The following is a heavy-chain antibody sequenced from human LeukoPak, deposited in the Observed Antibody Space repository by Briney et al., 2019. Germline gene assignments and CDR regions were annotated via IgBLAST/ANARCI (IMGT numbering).Heavy chain of an antibody. D-gene: IGHD6-19*01. J-gene: IGHJ5*02. CDR1: GGSITGYS. V-gene: IGHV4-59*01. Sequence: SETLSLTCSVSGGSITGYSWSWIRQPPGKGLEWIGYIYYSGSTNYNPSLKSRVTISVDTSKNQFSLKLSSVTAADTAVYYCARGPAGTVWFDPWGQGTLVTVSS. CDR3: ARGPAGTVWFDP. CDR2: IYYSGST.